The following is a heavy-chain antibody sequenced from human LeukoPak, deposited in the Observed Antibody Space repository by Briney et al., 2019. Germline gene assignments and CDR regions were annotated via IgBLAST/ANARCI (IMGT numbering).Heavy chain of an antibody. V-gene: IGHV4-4*02. CDR3: ARVGTTNWFDP. D-gene: IGHD1-7*01. CDR2: VNLQGST. Sequence: SETLSLTCGVSGGSISNTNWWTWVRQPPGKGLEWIGEVNLQGSTNYSPSLKSRVAISVDRSKNQFSLKLSSVTAADTAVYYCARVGTTNWFDPWGQGTLVTVSS. J-gene: IGHJ5*02. CDR1: GGSISNTNW.